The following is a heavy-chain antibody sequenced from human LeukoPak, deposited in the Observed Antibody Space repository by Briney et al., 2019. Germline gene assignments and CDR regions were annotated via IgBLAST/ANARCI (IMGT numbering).Heavy chain of an antibody. V-gene: IGHV3-30-3*01. Sequence: PGGSLRLSCAASGFTFSSYAMQWVRQAPGKGLEWVAVISYDGSNKYYADSVKGRFTISRDNSKNTLYLQMNSLRAEDTAVYYCARSIVGASDFYCYGMDVWGQGTTVTVSS. D-gene: IGHD1-26*01. J-gene: IGHJ6*02. CDR3: ARSIVGASDFYCYGMDV. CDR2: ISYDGSNK. CDR1: GFTFSSYA.